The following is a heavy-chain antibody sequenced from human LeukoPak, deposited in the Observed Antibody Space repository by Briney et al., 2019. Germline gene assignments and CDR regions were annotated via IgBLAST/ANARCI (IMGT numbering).Heavy chain of an antibody. CDR2: MRSSGSDI. CDR3: ARDYNFDY. CDR1: GFTFSSYE. Sequence: PGGSLRLSCAASGFTFSSYEMTGVRQAPGKGLEWISYMRSSGSDIYYADSVKGRFTISRDNAKNALYLEMNSLRAEDTAVYYCARDYNFDYWGQGTLVTVSS. V-gene: IGHV3-48*03. J-gene: IGHJ4*02.